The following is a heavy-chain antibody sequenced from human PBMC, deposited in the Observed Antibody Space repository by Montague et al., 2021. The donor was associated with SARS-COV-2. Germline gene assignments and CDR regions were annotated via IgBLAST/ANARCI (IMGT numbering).Heavy chain of an antibody. CDR2: IYYSGGT. V-gene: IGHV4-39*01. D-gene: IGHD3-22*01. Sequence: SETLSLTCTVSGGSISSSSYYWGWIRQPPGKGLEWIGSIYYSGGTYYSPSLKSRVTISVDTSKNQFSLKLSSVTAADTAVYYCASPGVYYDSSGLLGFDYGGQGTLVAVSS. J-gene: IGHJ4*02. CDR3: ASPGVYYDSSGLLGFDY. CDR1: GGSISSSSYY.